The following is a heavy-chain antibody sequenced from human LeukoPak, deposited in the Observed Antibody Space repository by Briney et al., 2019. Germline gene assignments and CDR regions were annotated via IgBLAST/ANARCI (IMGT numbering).Heavy chain of an antibody. CDR3: ARWQEGSGTYYIDH. J-gene: IGHJ4*02. CDR2: LHPNNGAT. V-gene: IGHV1-2*02. Sequence: ASVKVSCKASGYTFTSYYMHWVRQAPGQGLEWMGWLHPNNGATNYAQKFQGRITLTRDPSISTAYMELSSLTSDDTAVYFCARWQEGSGTYYIDHWGQGTLVTVSS. CDR1: GYTFTSYY. D-gene: IGHD3-10*01.